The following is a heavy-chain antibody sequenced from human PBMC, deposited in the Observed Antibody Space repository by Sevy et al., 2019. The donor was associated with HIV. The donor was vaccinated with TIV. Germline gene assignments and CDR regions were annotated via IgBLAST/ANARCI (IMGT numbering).Heavy chain of an antibody. D-gene: IGHD2-15*01. CDR2: FDPEDGET. J-gene: IGHJ5*02. CDR3: ATGWYCSGGSCYGHNWFDP. Sequence: ASVKVSCKVSGYTLIEFSMHWVRQAPGKGLEWMGGFDPEDGETIYAQKFQGRVTMTEDTSTDTAYMELSSLRSEDTAVYYCATGWYCSGGSCYGHNWFDPWGQGTLVTVSS. CDR1: GYTLIEFS. V-gene: IGHV1-24*01.